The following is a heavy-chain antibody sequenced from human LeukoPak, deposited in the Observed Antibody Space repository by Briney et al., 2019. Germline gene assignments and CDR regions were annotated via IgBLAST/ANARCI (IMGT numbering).Heavy chain of an antibody. CDR3: ARESLQIQIYYYYGMDV. Sequence: GGSLRLSCAASGFTVSSNYMSWVRQAPGKGLEWVSVIYSGGSTYYADSVKGRFTISRDNSKNTLYLQMNSLRAEDTAVYYCARESLQIQIYYYYGMDVWGQGTTVTVSS. CDR2: IYSGGST. V-gene: IGHV3-53*01. J-gene: IGHJ6*02. CDR1: GFTVSSNY.